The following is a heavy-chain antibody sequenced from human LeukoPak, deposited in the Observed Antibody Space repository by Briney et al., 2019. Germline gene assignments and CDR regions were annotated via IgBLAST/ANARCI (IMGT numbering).Heavy chain of an antibody. V-gene: IGHV3-64D*06. J-gene: IGHJ4*02. CDR1: GFNFDRLA. D-gene: IGHD5-12*01. CDR2: INNVATTT. CDR3: VKDLAYYYSGELYFDS. Sequence: RPGGSLRLSCSASGFNFDRLAMHWVRQAPGKGLEYVSTINNVATTTHYADSVRDRFTISRDNVKHKLFLQMTGLRVEDTATYYCVKDLAYYYSGELYFDSWGQGTQVTVSS.